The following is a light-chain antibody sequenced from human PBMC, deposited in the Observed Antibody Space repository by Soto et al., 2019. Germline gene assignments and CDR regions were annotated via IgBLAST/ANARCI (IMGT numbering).Light chain of an antibody. CDR3: SSYTSSTTYV. CDR2: DVS. CDR1: SSDVGAYRY. J-gene: IGLJ1*01. Sequence: QSALTQPASVSGSPGQSITISCTGTSSDVGAYRYVSWYQQHPGKAPKLIIYDVSDRPSGISNRFSGSKSDNTASLTISGLQAEGEAEYYCSSYTSSTTYVFGTGTKVTVL. V-gene: IGLV2-14*01.